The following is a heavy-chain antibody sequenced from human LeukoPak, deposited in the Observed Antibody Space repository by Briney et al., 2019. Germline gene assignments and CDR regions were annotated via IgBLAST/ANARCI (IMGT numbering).Heavy chain of an antibody. CDR2: IYHSGST. CDR1: GGSISSGGYS. V-gene: IGHV4-30-2*01. J-gene: IGHJ4*02. Sequence: SETLSLTCAVSGGSISSGGYSWSWIRQPPGKGLEWIGYIYHSGSTNYNPSLKSRVTISVDTSKNQFSLKLSSVTAADTAVYYCARTYYDILTGYYLDYWGQGTLVTVSS. D-gene: IGHD3-9*01. CDR3: ARTYYDILTGYYLDY.